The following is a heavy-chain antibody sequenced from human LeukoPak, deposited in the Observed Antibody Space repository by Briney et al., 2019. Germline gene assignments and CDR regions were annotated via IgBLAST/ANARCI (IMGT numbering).Heavy chain of an antibody. CDR3: ARAGD. V-gene: IGHV3-30-3*01. D-gene: IGHD3-10*01. J-gene: IGHJ4*02. Sequence: PGGSLRPSCAASGFTFSSYAMHWVRQAPGKGLEWVAVISYDGSNKHYADSVKGRFTISRDNSKNTLYLQMNSLRAEDTAVYYCARAGDWGQGTLVTVSS. CDR1: GFTFSSYA. CDR2: ISYDGSNK.